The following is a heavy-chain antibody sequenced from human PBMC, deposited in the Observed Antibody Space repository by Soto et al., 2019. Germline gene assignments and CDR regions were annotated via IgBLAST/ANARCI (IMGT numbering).Heavy chain of an antibody. J-gene: IGHJ4*02. CDR1: GFTFSSYG. D-gene: IGHD1-26*01. V-gene: IGHV3-30*18. Sequence: QVQLVESGGGVVQPGRSLRLSCAASGFTFSSYGMHWVRQAPGKGLEWVAVISYDGSNKYYADSVKGRFTISRDNSKNTLYLQMNSLRAEDTAVYYCAKDGDSGSDGGYFDYWGQGTLVTVSS. CDR2: ISYDGSNK. CDR3: AKDGDSGSDGGYFDY.